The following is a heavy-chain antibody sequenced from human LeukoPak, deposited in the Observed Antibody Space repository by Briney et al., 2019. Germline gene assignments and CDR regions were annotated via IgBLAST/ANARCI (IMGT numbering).Heavy chain of an antibody. Sequence: GGSLRLSCAASGFTFSSYGMHWVRQAPGKGLEWVAVISYDGSNKYYADSVKGRFTISRDNSKNTLYLQMNSLRAEDTAVYYCARDGIDYWGQGTLVTVSS. J-gene: IGHJ4*02. D-gene: IGHD1-26*01. CDR2: ISYDGSNK. CDR1: GFTFSSYG. V-gene: IGHV3-30*03. CDR3: ARDGIDY.